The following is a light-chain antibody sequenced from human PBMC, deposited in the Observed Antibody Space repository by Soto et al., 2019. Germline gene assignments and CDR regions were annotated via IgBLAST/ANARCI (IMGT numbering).Light chain of an antibody. CDR2: SAN. CDR1: TSNIGSNT. J-gene: IGLJ3*02. Sequence: QSVLTQPPSASGPPGQRVTISCSGSTSNIGSNTINWYKQLPGTAPKLLIYSANQRPSGVPDRISGSRSGTSASLAISGLQSEDEADYYCAAWDDSLREWVFGGGTKLTVL. V-gene: IGLV1-44*01. CDR3: AAWDDSLREWV.